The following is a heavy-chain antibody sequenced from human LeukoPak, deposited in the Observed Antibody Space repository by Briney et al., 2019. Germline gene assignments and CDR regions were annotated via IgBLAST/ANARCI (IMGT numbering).Heavy chain of an antibody. Sequence: SETLSLTCAVYGGSISSSSYYWGWIRQPPGKGLEWIGSIYYSGSTYYNPSLKSRVTISVDTSKNQFSLKLSSVTAADTAVYYCASSSGWSFDPWGQGTLVTVSS. CDR1: GGSISSSSYY. J-gene: IGHJ5*02. CDR2: IYYSGST. CDR3: ASSSGWSFDP. V-gene: IGHV4-39*07. D-gene: IGHD6-19*01.